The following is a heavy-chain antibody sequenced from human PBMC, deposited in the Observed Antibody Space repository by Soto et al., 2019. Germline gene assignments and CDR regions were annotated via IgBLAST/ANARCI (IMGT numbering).Heavy chain of an antibody. CDR3: ARDAGTTGGYYYYYGMDV. V-gene: IGHV4-4*02. J-gene: IGHJ6*02. CDR1: GGSISSSNW. D-gene: IGHD1-1*01. Sequence: PSETLSLTCAVSGGSISSSNWWSWVRQPPGKGLEWIGEIYHSGSTNYNPSLKSRVTISVDKSKNQSSLKLSSVTAADTAVYYCARDAGTTGGYYYYYGMDVWGQGTTVTVSS. CDR2: IYHSGST.